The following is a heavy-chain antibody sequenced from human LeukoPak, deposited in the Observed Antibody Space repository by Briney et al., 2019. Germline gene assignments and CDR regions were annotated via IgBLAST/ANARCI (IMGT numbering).Heavy chain of an antibody. J-gene: IGHJ4*02. CDR3: AKVFFSGSYYAASDY. D-gene: IGHD1-26*01. CDR1: GFTFSTYG. Sequence: GGSLRLSCAASGFTFSTYGLHWVRQAPGRGLEWVAVISYDGSNKYYAHSVKGRFTISRDNSKDTLYLQMNSLRAEDTAVYYCAKVFFSGSYYAASDYWGQGTLVTVSS. V-gene: IGHV3-30*18. CDR2: ISYDGSNK.